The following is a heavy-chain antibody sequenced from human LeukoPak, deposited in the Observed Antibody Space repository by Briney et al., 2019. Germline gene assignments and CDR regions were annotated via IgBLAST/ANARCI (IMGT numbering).Heavy chain of an antibody. V-gene: IGHV3-74*01. CDR3: ARSGWPYYFDY. J-gene: IGHJ4*02. Sequence: GGSLRLSCAASGFTFSSYWMHGVRQPPGKGLVWVSRIHSDGSSTSYADSVRGRFTISRDDAKGPLYLQMNSLRAEATAVYYCARSGWPYYFDYWGQGTLVTVSS. CDR2: IHSDGSST. D-gene: IGHD3-22*01. CDR1: GFTFSSYW.